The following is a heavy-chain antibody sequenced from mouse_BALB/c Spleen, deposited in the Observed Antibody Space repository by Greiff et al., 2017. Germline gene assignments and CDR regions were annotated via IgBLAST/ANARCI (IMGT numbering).Heavy chain of an antibody. Sequence: EVQLQQSGPELVKPGASVKISCKASGYTFTDYNMHWVKQSHGKSLKWIGYIYPYNGGTGYNQKFKSKATLTVDNSSSTAYMELRSLTSEDSAVYYCARSGNYRYDEFAYWGQGTLVTVSA. D-gene: IGHD2-14*01. J-gene: IGHJ3*01. CDR2: IYPYNGGT. CDR1: GYTFTDYN. V-gene: IGHV1S29*02. CDR3: ARSGNYRYDEFAY.